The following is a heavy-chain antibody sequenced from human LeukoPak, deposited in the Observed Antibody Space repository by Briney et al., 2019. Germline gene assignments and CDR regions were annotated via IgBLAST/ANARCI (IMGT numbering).Heavy chain of an antibody. CDR2: IYPYTGAT. Sequence: ASVKVSFKASGYTFSGTGWYLYWLRQAPGQGLECMGWIYPYTGATHYAQKFQGRVAMTRDTSISTAYMELSRLRPDDTAVYYCARDGPAQMVDFDYWGQGTLVTVSS. D-gene: IGHD3-10*01. CDR3: ARDGPAQMVDFDY. V-gene: IGHV1-2*02. J-gene: IGHJ4*02. CDR1: GYTFSGTGWY.